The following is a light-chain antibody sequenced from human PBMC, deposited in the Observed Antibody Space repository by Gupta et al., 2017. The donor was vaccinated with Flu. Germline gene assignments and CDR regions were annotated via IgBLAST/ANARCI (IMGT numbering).Light chain of an antibody. CDR2: LNNDATH. V-gene: IGLV4-69*01. J-gene: IGLJ3*02. Sequence: VLTQPPSASASLGASVSLTCSLSSIYSTSAIASHQQKPGKGPQFVMRLNNDATHRRGDGVPDRFAGSSSGANRFLTISSLQAEDEDTYYCQTWGTGVRVFGGGTRLTVL. CDR3: QTWGTGVRV. CDR1: SIYSTSA.